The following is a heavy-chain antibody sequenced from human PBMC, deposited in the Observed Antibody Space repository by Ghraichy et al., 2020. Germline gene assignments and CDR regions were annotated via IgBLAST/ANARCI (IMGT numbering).Heavy chain of an antibody. Sequence: GSLRLSCAVSGFTFSSYSMSWVRLAPGKELEWISYISTSSSIIYYADSVKGRFTISRDNAKNSLYLQMNSLRDEDTAVYYCARDRREIAPWQWLIDYWGQGAQVTVSS. CDR3: ARDRREIAPWQWLIDY. D-gene: IGHD6-19*01. CDR1: GFTFSSYS. J-gene: IGHJ4*02. CDR2: ISTSSSII. V-gene: IGHV3-48*02.